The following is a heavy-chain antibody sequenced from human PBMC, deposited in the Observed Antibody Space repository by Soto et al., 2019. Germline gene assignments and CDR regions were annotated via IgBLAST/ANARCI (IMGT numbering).Heavy chain of an antibody. Sequence: SETLSLTCAVYGGSFSGYYWSWIRQPPGKGLEWIGEINHSGSTNYNPSLKSRVTISVDTSKNQFSLKLSSVTAADTAVYYCARATIAARPDHYFDYWGQGTLVTVSS. V-gene: IGHV4-34*01. D-gene: IGHD6-6*01. CDR3: ARATIAARPDHYFDY. J-gene: IGHJ4*02. CDR1: GGSFSGYY. CDR2: INHSGST.